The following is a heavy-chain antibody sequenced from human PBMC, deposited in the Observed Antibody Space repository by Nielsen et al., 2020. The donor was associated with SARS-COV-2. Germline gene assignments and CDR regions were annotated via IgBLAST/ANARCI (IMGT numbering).Heavy chain of an antibody. CDR2: IIPIFDTA. J-gene: IGHJ4*02. D-gene: IGHD5-18*01. CDR3: AKDIRRYSYGYDPLDY. V-gene: IGHV1-69*13. CDR1: GGIFSSYA. Sequence: SVKVSCKASGGIFSSYAISWVRQAPGQGLEWLGGIIPIFDTANYAQRFQGRVTITADEPTSTAYMELNSLRSEDTAVYYCAKDIRRYSYGYDPLDYWGQGTLVTVSS.